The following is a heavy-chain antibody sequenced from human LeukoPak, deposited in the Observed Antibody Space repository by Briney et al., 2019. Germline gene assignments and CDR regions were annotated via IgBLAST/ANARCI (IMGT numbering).Heavy chain of an antibody. D-gene: IGHD3-10*01. V-gene: IGHV4-34*01. CDR2: INHSGST. J-gene: IGHJ4*02. CDR1: GGSFSGYY. CDR3: ARRVTARYYYGRSQVDY. Sequence: SETLSLTCAVYGGSFSGYYWSWIRQPPGKGLEWIGEINHSGSTNYNPSLKSRVTISVDTSKNQFSLKLSSVTAADTAVYYCARRVTARYYYGRSQVDYWGQGTLVTVSS.